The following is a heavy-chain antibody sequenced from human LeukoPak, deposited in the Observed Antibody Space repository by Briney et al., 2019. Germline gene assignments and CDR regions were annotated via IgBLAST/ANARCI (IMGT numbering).Heavy chain of an antibody. CDR3: ARPKYSYGPPDAFDI. V-gene: IGHV1-8*01. J-gene: IGHJ3*02. Sequence: ASVKVSCKASGYTFTSYDINWVRQATGQGLEWMGWMNPNSGITGYAQKFQGRVTMTRNTSISTAYMELSSLRSEDTAVYYCARPKYSYGPPDAFDIWGQGTMVTVSS. D-gene: IGHD5-18*01. CDR1: GYTFTSYD. CDR2: MNPNSGIT.